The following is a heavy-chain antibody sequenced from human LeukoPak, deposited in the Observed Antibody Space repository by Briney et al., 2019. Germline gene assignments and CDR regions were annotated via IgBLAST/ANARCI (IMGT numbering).Heavy chain of an antibody. D-gene: IGHD5-18*01. CDR3: ARDLAYSRLDY. Sequence: GALRLSCAVSGLTFSSSWMDWVRQAPGKGLERVASINPDGNKKYSADSVKGRFTISTDNAENSLYLQMNSLRVEDTAFYYCARDLAYSRLDYWGQGMLVTVSS. V-gene: IGHV3-7*01. J-gene: IGHJ4*02. CDR1: GLTFSSSW. CDR2: INPDGNKK.